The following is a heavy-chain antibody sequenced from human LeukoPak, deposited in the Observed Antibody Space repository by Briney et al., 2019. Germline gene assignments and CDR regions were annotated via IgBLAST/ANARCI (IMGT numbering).Heavy chain of an antibody. Sequence: GGSLRLSCAASGFTFSSYTINWVRQAPGKGLEWVSSISSSSTYIYYADSMKGRITVSRDNAKNSLYLQMNSLRAEDAAVYYCARGVGATPAFFDYWGQGTLVTVSS. CDR3: ARGVGATPAFFDY. CDR2: ISSSSTYI. CDR1: GFTFSSYT. V-gene: IGHV3-21*01. D-gene: IGHD1-26*01. J-gene: IGHJ4*02.